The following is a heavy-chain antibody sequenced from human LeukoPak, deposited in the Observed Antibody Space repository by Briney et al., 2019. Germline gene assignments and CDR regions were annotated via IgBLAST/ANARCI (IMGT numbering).Heavy chain of an antibody. Sequence: GGSLRLSCAASGFTVSSNYISWVRQAPGKGLEWVSVIYSGGTTYYAGSVKGRFTISRDNAKNSLYLQMNSLRADDTAVYYCARGSGTKDYWGQGTLVTVSS. V-gene: IGHV3-66*01. J-gene: IGHJ4*02. CDR2: IYSGGTT. CDR3: ARGSGTKDY. CDR1: GFTVSSNY.